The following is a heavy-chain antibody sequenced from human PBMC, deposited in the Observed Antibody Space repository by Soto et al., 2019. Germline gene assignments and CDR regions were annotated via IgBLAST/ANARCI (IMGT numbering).Heavy chain of an antibody. CDR1: GFTFSDYG. D-gene: IGHD3-10*02. CDR2: LSYDGSDV. V-gene: IGHV3-30*18. CDR3: AKGYLRGFFDL. J-gene: IGHJ2*01. Sequence: QVQLVESGGGVVQPGRSLRLSCVASGFTFSDYGMHWVRQAPDKGLEWVARLSYDGSDVYFADSMKGRSTISRDNSKSTLYLQMNSLRPEDTAVYYCAKGYLRGFFDLWGRGTLVTVSS.